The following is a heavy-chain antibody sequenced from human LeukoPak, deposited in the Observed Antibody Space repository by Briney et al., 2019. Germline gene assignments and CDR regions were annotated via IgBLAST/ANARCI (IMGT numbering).Heavy chain of an antibody. Sequence: GGSLRLSCAASGFSFSTYSMIWVRQAPGKGLEWVSAISGSGGSTYYADSVKGRFTISRDNSKNTLYLQMNSLRAEDTAVYYCAKDNFVVTATPTWFDPWGQGTLVTVSS. V-gene: IGHV3-23*01. CDR2: ISGSGGST. CDR3: AKDNFVVTATPTWFDP. CDR1: GFSFSTYS. D-gene: IGHD2-21*02. J-gene: IGHJ5*02.